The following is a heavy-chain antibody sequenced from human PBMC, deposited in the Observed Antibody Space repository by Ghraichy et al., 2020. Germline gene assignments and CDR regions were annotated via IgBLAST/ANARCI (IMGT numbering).Heavy chain of an antibody. V-gene: IGHV4-34*01. Sequence: SETLSLTCAVYGGSFSGYYWSWIRQPPGKGLEWIGEINHSGSTNYNPSLKSRVTISVDTSKNQFSLKLSSVTAADTAVYYCARPLEGYAFDIWGQGTMVTVSS. CDR1: GGSFSGYY. CDR3: ARPLEGYAFDI. J-gene: IGHJ3*02. CDR2: INHSGST.